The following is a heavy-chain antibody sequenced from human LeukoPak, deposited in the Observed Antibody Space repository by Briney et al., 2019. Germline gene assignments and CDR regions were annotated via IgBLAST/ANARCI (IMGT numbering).Heavy chain of an antibody. CDR3: ARGVAGYISWNWFDP. D-gene: IGHD6-19*01. J-gene: IGHJ5*02. CDR2: IIPIFGTA. Sequence: ASVKVSCKASGGTFSSYAISWVRQAPGQALEWKGGIIPIFGTANYAQKFQGRVTITADESTSTAYMELSSLRSEDTAVYYCARGVAGYISWNWFDPWGQGTLVTVSS. V-gene: IGHV1-69*01. CDR1: GGTFSSYA.